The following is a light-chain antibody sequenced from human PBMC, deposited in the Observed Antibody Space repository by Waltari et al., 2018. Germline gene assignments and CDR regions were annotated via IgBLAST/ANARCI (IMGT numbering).Light chain of an antibody. V-gene: IGLV8-61*01. CDR3: ALYMGSGIWV. CDR2: KAD. Sequence: QTVVTQEPSLSVSPGGTVTLTCALSSGSVSTTSYATWYQQRPGQAPRTLVYKADSRSSGVPDRFSGSILGNKAALTITGAQADDESDYYCALYMGSGIWVFGGGTKLTVL. J-gene: IGLJ3*02. CDR1: SGSVSTTSY.